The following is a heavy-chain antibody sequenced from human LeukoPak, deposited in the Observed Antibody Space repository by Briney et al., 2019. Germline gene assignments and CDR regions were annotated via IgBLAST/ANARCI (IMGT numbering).Heavy chain of an antibody. V-gene: IGHV3-30*02. D-gene: IGHD1-26*01. J-gene: IGHJ4*02. CDR3: ARDRSGSSVY. CDR2: IRYDGSNK. CDR1: GFTFSSYG. Sequence: PGGSLRLSCAASGFTFSSYGMHWVRQAPGKGLEWVAFIRYDGSNKYYADSVKGRFTISRDNAKNSLYLQMNSLRAEDTAVYYCARDRSGSSVYWGQGTLVTVSS.